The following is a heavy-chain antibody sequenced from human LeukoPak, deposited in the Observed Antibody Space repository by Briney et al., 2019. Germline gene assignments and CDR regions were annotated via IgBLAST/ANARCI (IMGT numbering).Heavy chain of an antibody. J-gene: IGHJ4*02. CDR3: ARVAGSSDYDFWSGYYPLDY. V-gene: IGHV1-8*01. CDR2: MNPNSGNT. CDR1: GYTFTSYD. D-gene: IGHD3-3*01. Sequence: ASVKVSCKAFGYTFTSYDINWVRQATGQGLEWMGWMNPNSGNTGYAQKFQGRVTMTRNTSISTAYMELSSLRSEDTAVYYCARVAGSSDYDFWSGYYPLDYWGQGTLVTVPS.